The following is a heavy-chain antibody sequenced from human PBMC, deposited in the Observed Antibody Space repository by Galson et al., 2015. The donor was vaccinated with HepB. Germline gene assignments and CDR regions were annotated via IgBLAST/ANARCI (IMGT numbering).Heavy chain of an antibody. CDR3: AKEAGVGSYSIAFDY. D-gene: IGHD1-26*01. J-gene: IGHJ4*02. V-gene: IGHV3-30*18. CDR1: GFTVSSTG. Sequence: SLRLSCAASGFTVSSTGMHWVRQAPGKGLEWVAVISYDGSNKYAADAVKGRFTISSDNSKNTLYLQMNSLRAEDTAMYYSAKEAGVGSYSIAFDYWDQGTLVTVSS. CDR2: ISYDGSNK.